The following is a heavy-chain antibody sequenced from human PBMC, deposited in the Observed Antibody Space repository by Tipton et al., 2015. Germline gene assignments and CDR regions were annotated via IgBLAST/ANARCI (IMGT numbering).Heavy chain of an antibody. CDR2: ILSEGSNK. CDR3: ARGVIMARGVQSGAGPV. J-gene: IGHJ3*01. D-gene: IGHD3-10*01. V-gene: IGHV3-33*01. CDR1: GFSFSYFG. Sequence: SLRLSCAASGFSFSYFGMYWVRQAPGKGLDWVAVILSEGSNKYYRDSVKGRFTISRDNSKNTLYLQMNSLRVEDTAVYYCARGVIMARGVQSGAGPVWGPGTTVIVSS.